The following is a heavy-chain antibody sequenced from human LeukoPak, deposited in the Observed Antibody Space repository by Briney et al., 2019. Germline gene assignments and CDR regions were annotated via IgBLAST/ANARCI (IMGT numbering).Heavy chain of an antibody. J-gene: IGHJ4*02. D-gene: IGHD3-3*01. CDR3: ASPVFLGY. CDR2: IYHSGST. CDR1: GYSISSGYY. V-gene: IGHV4-38-2*01. Sequence: KPSETLSLTCAVSGYSISSGYYWGWIRQPPGKGLEWIGSIYHSGSTYYNPSLKSRVTISVDTSKSQFSLKLSSVTAADTAVYYCASPVFLGYWGQGTLVTVSS.